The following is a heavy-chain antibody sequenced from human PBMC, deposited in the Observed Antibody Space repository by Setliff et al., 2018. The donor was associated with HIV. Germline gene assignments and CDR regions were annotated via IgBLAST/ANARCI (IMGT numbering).Heavy chain of an antibody. D-gene: IGHD3-3*01. V-gene: IGHV3-30*04. J-gene: IGHJ6*03. CDR2: ISYDGSNK. CDR1: GFTFRCYA. CDR3: ARDPGYGPFGVLTRKGPGNYYYYMDV. Sequence: LRLYCAASGFTFRCYAMHWVRQAPGKGPEWVAVISYDGSNKYYPDPVKRRFTISRDNSKNTLYLQMNSLRVEDTALYYCARDPGYGPFGVLTRKGPGNYYYYMDVWGKGTTVTVSS.